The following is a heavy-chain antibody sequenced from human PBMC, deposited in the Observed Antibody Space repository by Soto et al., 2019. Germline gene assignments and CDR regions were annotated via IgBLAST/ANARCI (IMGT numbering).Heavy chain of an antibody. D-gene: IGHD2-2*02. J-gene: IGHJ3*01. V-gene: IGHV3-64D*06. CDR2: ISTNGGGT. CDR1: GFIFSNYS. CDR3: VKALSARYNSAKAFDF. Sequence: GGSLRLSCSVSGFIFSNYSMHWVRQAPGKGLEYVSAISTNGGGTYHADSVNGRFTISRDNSKNTLYLQMSSLRAEDTAVYYCVKALSARYNSAKAFDFWGQGTLVTVSS.